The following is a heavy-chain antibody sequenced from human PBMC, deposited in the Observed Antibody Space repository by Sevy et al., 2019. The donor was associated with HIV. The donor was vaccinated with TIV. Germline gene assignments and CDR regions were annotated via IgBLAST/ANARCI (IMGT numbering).Heavy chain of an antibody. CDR3: ARDRLWQGSGRIPTPYNWFDP. V-gene: IGHV1-3*01. CDR1: GYTFTSYA. J-gene: IGHJ5*02. D-gene: IGHD3-10*01. Sequence: SVKVSCKASGYTFTSYAMHWVRQAPGQRLEWMGWINAGNGNTKYSQKFQGRVTITRDTSGSTAYMELSSLRSEDTAVYYCARDRLWQGSGRIPTPYNWFDPWGQGTLVTVSS. CDR2: INAGNGNT.